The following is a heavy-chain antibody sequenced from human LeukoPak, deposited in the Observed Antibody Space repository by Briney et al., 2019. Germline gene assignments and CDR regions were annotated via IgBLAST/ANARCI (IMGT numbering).Heavy chain of an antibody. J-gene: IGHJ6*03. CDR2: IRYDGSNK. CDR3: AKEGGSSWYYYYYYYMDV. V-gene: IGHV3-30*02. D-gene: IGHD6-13*01. Sequence: TGGSLRLSCAASGFTFSSYGMHWVRQAPGKGLEWVAFIRYDGSNKYYADSVKGRFTISRDNSKNTLYLQMNSLRAEDTAVYYCAKEGGSSWYYYYYYYMDVWGKGTTVTISS. CDR1: GFTFSSYG.